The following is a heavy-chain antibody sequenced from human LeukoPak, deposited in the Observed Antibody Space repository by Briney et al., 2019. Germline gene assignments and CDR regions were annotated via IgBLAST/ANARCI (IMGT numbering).Heavy chain of an antibody. Sequence: GGSLRLSCAASGFTFSSYWMHWVRQAPGKGLVWVSRINSGGSSTNYADSVKGRFTISRDNAKNTLYLQMNSLRAEDTAVYYCARSLSHWELPTNYWGQGTLVTVSS. J-gene: IGHJ4*02. CDR1: GFTFSSYW. CDR2: INSGGSST. CDR3: ARSLSHWELPTNY. V-gene: IGHV3-74*01. D-gene: IGHD1-26*01.